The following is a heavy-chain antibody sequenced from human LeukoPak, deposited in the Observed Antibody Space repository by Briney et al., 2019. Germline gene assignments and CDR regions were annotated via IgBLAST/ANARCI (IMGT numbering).Heavy chain of an antibody. J-gene: IGHJ4*02. CDR1: GFTFSSYW. CDR3: ASGEWLGALDY. Sequence: PGGSLRLSCAASGFTFSSYWMHWVRQAPGKGLVWVSRINSDGSSRSYADSVKGRFTISRGNAKNTLYLQMNSLRAEDTAVYYCASGEWLGALDYWGQGTLVTVSS. D-gene: IGHD6-19*01. CDR2: INSDGSSR. V-gene: IGHV3-74*01.